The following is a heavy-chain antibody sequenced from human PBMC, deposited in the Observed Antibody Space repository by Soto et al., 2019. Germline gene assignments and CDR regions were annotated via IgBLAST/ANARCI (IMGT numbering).Heavy chain of an antibody. CDR2: TYYRSKWYN. V-gene: IGHV6-1*01. CDR1: GDSVSSNSAG. Sequence: SQTLSLTCAISGDSVSSNSAGWNWIRQSPSRGLQWLGRTYYRSKWYNDYAVSVKSRITINPDTSKNQFSLQLNSVTPEDTAVYYCARTDITPRPNWFDPWGQGTLDTVSS. D-gene: IGHD1-20*01. J-gene: IGHJ5*02. CDR3: ARTDITPRPNWFDP.